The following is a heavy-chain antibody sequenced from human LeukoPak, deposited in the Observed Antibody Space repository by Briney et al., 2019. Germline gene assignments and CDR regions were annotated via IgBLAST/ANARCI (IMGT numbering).Heavy chain of an antibody. CDR2: IYYSGNT. Sequence: SETLSLTCIVSGVSISSSNSYWGWIRQPPVKGLEWIGSIYYSGNTYYNASLKSQVSISIDTSKNQFSLRLTSVTAADTAVYYCARQTGSGLFILPGGQGTLVTVSS. J-gene: IGHJ4*02. V-gene: IGHV4-39*01. CDR1: GVSISSSNSY. CDR3: ARQTGSGLFILP. D-gene: IGHD3/OR15-3a*01.